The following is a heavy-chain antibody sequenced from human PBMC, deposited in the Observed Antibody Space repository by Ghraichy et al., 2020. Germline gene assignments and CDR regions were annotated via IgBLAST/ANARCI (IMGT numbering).Heavy chain of an antibody. J-gene: IGHJ4*02. V-gene: IGHV3-49*01. Sequence: GGSLRLSCTASGFTFGDYAMSWFRQAPGKGLEWVGFIRSKAYGGTTEYTASVKGRFTISRDDYKSIAYLQMNSLKTEDTAVYYCTRGLPYYYDSSGYSYFDYWGQGTLVTVSS. CDR3: TRGLPYYYDSSGYSYFDY. D-gene: IGHD3-22*01. CDR1: GFTFGDYA. CDR2: IRSKAYGGTT.